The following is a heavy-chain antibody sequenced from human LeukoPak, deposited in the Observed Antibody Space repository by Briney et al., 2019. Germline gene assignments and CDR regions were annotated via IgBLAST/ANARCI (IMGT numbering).Heavy chain of an antibody. CDR2: MYYTGTS. Sequence: SETLSLTCTVFGGSITSYYWSWFRQPPGKGLEWIGYMYYTGTSNYNPSLRSRVTMSVDTSKNQFSLRLSSVTSADTAVYYCAKGGPTNRHGYADHWGQGTLVTVSS. CDR1: GGSITSYY. D-gene: IGHD5-24*01. J-gene: IGHJ4*02. V-gene: IGHV4-59*01. CDR3: AKGGPTNRHGYADH.